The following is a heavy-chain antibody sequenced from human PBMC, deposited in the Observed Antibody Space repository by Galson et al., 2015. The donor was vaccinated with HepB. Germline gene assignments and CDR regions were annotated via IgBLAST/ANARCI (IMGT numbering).Heavy chain of an antibody. V-gene: IGHV3-48*02. J-gene: IGHJ3*02. CDR1: GLTFSSYS. CDR2: ISSSRSII. CDR3: ARVGGRAATYAFDI. Sequence: SLRLSCAASGLTFSSYSMNWVRQAPGKGLEWVSYISSSRSIIYYADSVEGRFTISRDNVKNSLYLQMNSLRDEDTAVYYCARVGGRAATYAFDIWGQGTMVTVSS. D-gene: IGHD4-23*01.